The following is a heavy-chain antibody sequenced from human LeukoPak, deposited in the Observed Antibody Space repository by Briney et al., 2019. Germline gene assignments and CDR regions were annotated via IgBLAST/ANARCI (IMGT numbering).Heavy chain of an antibody. CDR1: GFTFSSYE. CDR3: ARGYYDYVWGSYHLFDY. Sequence: GGSLRLSCAASGFTFSSYEMNWVRQAPGKGLEWVSYIGSSGSTIYYADSVKGRFTISRDNAKNSLYLQMNSLRAEDTAVYYCARGYYDYVWGSYHLFDYWGQGTLVTVSS. D-gene: IGHD3-16*02. V-gene: IGHV3-48*03. CDR2: IGSSGSTI. J-gene: IGHJ4*02.